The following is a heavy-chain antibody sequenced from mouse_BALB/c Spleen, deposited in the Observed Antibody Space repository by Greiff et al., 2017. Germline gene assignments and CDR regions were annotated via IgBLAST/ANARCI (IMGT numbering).Heavy chain of an antibody. CDR3: ARGGLRRTNGAWFAY. Sequence: EVQGVESGGGLVKPGGSLKLSCAASGFTFSDYYMYWVRQTPEKRLEWVATISDGGSYTYYPDSVKGRFTISRDNAKNNLYLQMSSLKSEDTAMYYCARGGLRRTNGAWFAYWGQGTLVTVSA. J-gene: IGHJ3*01. D-gene: IGHD2-2*01. CDR1: GFTFSDYY. V-gene: IGHV5-4*02. CDR2: ISDGGSYT.